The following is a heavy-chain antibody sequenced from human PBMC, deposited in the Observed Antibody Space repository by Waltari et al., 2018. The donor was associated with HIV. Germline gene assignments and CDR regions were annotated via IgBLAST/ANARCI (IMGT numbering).Heavy chain of an antibody. CDR2: ISWDGSNK. V-gene: IGHV3-30-3*01. CDR3: GREGDYYDSSPFDY. D-gene: IGHD3-22*01. J-gene: IGHJ4*02. CDR1: GFTFTPYA. Sequence: QVQLVESGGGVVQPGRSLRLSCAAPGFTFTPYAMHWVRQAPGKGLEWVAVISWDGSNKHYADSVKGRCTISRDNSRNSLYLQMSSLRAEDTAVYYCGREGDYYDSSPFDYWGQGTLVTVSS.